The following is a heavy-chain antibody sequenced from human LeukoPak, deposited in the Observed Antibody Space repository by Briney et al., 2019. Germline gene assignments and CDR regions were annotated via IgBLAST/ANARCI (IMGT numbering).Heavy chain of an antibody. J-gene: IGHJ6*02. CDR2: ISGSSNSI. CDR1: GFIFISYG. V-gene: IGHV3-48*04. CDR3: ARDVPSNRYSSTCLDV. Sequence: GGSLRLSCAASGFIFISYGMNWVRQAPGKGLEWVSYISGSSNSIYYANSVRGRFTISRDNAKNTLYLQMNSLRAEDTAVYYCARDVPSNRYSSTCLDVWGQGTTVTVSS. D-gene: IGHD6-13*01.